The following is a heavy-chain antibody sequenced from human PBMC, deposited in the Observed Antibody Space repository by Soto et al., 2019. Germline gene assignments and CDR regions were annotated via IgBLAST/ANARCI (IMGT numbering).Heavy chain of an antibody. Sequence: QVQLQESGPGLVKPSETLSLTCNVSGGSISRYYWSWIRQPAGKGLEWIGRIYTSGSTNYNPSLKSRVTMSVDTAKNQFSLTLSSVTAADTAVYYCARAPGCYSSSSYFDYWGQGTLVTVSS. J-gene: IGHJ4*02. CDR2: IYTSGST. D-gene: IGHD6-6*01. V-gene: IGHV4-4*07. CDR1: GGSISRYY. CDR3: ARAPGCYSSSSYFDY.